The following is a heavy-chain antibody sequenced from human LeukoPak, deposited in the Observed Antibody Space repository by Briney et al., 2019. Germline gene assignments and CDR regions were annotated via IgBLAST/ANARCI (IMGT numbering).Heavy chain of an antibody. J-gene: IGHJ6*02. Sequence: SETLSLTCTVPGGSISSYYWTWIRQPPGKGLEWIGYIYYSGSTNYNPSLKSRVTISVETSKNQFPLKVSSVTAADTAVYYCARDLGYSRSSAYYYGMDVWGQGTTVTVSS. D-gene: IGHD6-6*01. V-gene: IGHV4-59*01. CDR1: GGSISSYY. CDR3: ARDLGYSRSSAYYYGMDV. CDR2: IYYSGST.